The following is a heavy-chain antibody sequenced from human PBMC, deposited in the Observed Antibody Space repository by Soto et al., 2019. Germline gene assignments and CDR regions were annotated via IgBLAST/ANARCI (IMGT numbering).Heavy chain of an antibody. V-gene: IGHV5-51*01. D-gene: IGHD5-12*01. J-gene: IGHJ3*02. Sequence: PGESLKISCKGSGYNFANYWIGWVRQMPGKGLEWMGIIYPGDSETRYSPSFQGQVTISADKSIGTAYLQWSSLKASDTAMYYCAIGYSGYHDAFDIWGQGTMVTVSS. CDR1: GYNFANYW. CDR3: AIGYSGYHDAFDI. CDR2: IYPGDSET.